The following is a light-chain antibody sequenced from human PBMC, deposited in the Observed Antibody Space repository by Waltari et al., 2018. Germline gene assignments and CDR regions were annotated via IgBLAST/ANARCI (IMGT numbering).Light chain of an antibody. V-gene: IGLV2-14*01. J-gene: IGLJ3*02. CDR2: EVR. CDR3: SSYSSSDSWV. Sequence: WYQQRQGKAPKLLFVEVRKRPSGISNRFSGSKAGITASLTISGLQAEDEADYYCSSYSSSDSWVFGGGTTLIVL.